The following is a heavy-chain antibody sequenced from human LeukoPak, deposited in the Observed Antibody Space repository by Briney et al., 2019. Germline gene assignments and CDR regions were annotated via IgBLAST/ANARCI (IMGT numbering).Heavy chain of an antibody. J-gene: IGHJ4*02. D-gene: IGHD4-17*01. CDR2: INPNSGGT. Sequence: ASVKVSCKASGYSFTVYYIHWVRQAPGQGLEWMGWINPNSGGTNYAQKFLGRVTMTRDTSISTAYMELSSLRSDDTAVYYCASLYGDYVTSDYWGQGTLVTVSS. CDR3: ASLYGDYVTSDY. CDR1: GYSFTVYY. V-gene: IGHV1-2*02.